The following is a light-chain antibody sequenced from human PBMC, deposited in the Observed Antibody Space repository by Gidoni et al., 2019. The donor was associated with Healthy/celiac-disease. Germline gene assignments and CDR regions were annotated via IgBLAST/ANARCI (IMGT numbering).Light chain of an antibody. CDR3: QQYDNLTLT. CDR1: QDSSNY. Sequence: DIQITASPSSLSASVGDRVTITCQASQDSSNYLNWYQQKPGKAPKLLSYDASNLETGVPSRCSGSGSGTDFTFTSSSLQPEDIETYYCQQYDNLTLTFGGGTKVEIK. V-gene: IGKV1-33*01. CDR2: DAS. J-gene: IGKJ4*01.